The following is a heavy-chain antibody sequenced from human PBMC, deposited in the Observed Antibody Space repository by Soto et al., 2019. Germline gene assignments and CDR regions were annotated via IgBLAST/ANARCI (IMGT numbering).Heavy chain of an antibody. CDR2: INPDNGNT. CDR3: ARGIATGQLDP. D-gene: IGHD2-15*01. Sequence: GASVKVSCKDSGYTFTRYTMNWVRQAPGQGLEWMGWINPDNGNTKSSQKFQDRVIITRDTSASTAYMDLSSLRSEDTAVYYCARGIATGQLDPWGQGTLVTVSS. CDR1: GYTFTRYT. V-gene: IGHV1-3*01. J-gene: IGHJ5*02.